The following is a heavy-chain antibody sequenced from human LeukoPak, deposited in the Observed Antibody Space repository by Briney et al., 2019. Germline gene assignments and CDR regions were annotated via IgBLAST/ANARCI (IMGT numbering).Heavy chain of an antibody. Sequence: AASVKVSCKASGYTFTGYFMHWVRQAPGQGPEWMGWINPSSGVTNYAQKFQGKVTMTRDTSIRTAYMELSSLTSDDTAVYYCARDRGGRYNFDYWGQGTLITVSS. D-gene: IGHD6-19*01. V-gene: IGHV1-2*02. CDR1: GYTFTGYF. CDR3: ARDRGGRYNFDY. J-gene: IGHJ4*02. CDR2: INPSSGVT.